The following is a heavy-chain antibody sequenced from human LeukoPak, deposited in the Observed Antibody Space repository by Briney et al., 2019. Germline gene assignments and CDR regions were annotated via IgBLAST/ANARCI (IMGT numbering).Heavy chain of an antibody. CDR3: ARATTQVPAFDI. D-gene: IGHD4-11*01. V-gene: IGHV3-53*01. Sequence: GGSLRLSCAASGFTFSSYSMSWVRQAPGKGLEWVSVIYSGGSTYYADSVKGRFTISRDNSKNTLYLQMNSLRAEDTAVYYCARATTQVPAFDIWGQGTMVTVSS. CDR1: GFTFSSYS. J-gene: IGHJ3*02. CDR2: IYSGGST.